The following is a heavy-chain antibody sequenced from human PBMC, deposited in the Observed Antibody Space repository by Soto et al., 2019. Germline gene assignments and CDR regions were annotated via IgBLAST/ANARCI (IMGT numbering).Heavy chain of an antibody. D-gene: IGHD6-19*01. CDR3: ARGGYGGWLVQQIKDY. CDR2: MNPNSGNT. J-gene: IGHJ4*02. V-gene: IGHV1-8*01. Sequence: QVQLVQSGAEVKKPGASVKVSCKASGYTFTSYDINWVRQATGQGLEWMGWMNPNSGNTGYAQKFQGRVTMPRNTSISTAYRELSSLRSEDTAVYYCARGGYGGWLVQQIKDYWGQGTLVTVSS. CDR1: GYTFTSYD.